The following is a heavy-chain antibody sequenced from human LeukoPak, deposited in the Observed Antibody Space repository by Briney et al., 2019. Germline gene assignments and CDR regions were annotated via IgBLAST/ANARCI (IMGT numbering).Heavy chain of an antibody. J-gene: IGHJ4*02. CDR1: GFTFSNYA. D-gene: IGHD3-9*01. CDR2: ITGSDGTT. V-gene: IGHV3-23*01. Sequence: GTSLRLPCAASGFTFSNYAMSWVRQAPGKGLEWVSAITGSDGTTYYADSVKGRFTISRDNSKNTLYLQMNSLRVEDTAVYYCAQWGDYGILTGYYVSDYWGQGTLVTVSS. CDR3: AQWGDYGILTGYYVSDY.